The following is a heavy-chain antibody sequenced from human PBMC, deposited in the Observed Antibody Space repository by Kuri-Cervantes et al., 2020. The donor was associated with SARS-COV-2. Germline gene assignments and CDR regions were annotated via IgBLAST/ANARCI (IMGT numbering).Heavy chain of an antibody. J-gene: IGHJ4*02. Sequence: GGSLRLSCEFSGYGFNDYYMGWIRQAPGKGLEWVSYISSGSSYTDYGDSVKGRFTISRDNAKNSLYLQMNSLKAEDTAVYYCARGVGYGDYTFDYWGQGTLVTVSS. D-gene: IGHD4-17*01. V-gene: IGHV3-11*06. CDR2: ISSGSSYT. CDR3: ARGVGYGDYTFDY. CDR1: GYGFNDYY.